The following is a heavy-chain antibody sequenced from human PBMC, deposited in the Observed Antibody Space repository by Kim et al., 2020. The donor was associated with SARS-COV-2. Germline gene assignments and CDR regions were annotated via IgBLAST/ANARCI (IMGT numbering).Heavy chain of an antibody. CDR3: ARDEKTTYEAFDI. CDR2: IYTDDSDTAT. D-gene: IGHD4-17*01. CDR1: GFSVNSNF. J-gene: IGHJ3*02. V-gene: IGHV3-53*01. Sequence: GGSLRLSCAASGFSVNSNFMSWVRQAPGKGLEWVSVIYTDDSDTATYYADSVKGRFTISRDNSKNTLYLQMNSLRAEDTAVYYCARDEKTTYEAFDIWGQGTMVTVSS.